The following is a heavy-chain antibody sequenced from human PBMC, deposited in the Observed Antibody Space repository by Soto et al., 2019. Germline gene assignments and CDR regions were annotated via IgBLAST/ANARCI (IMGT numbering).Heavy chain of an antibody. CDR1: GESIATGAFY. CDR2: IFYAGDT. D-gene: IGHD4-17*01. CDR3: AREGDYRTWFEP. J-gene: IGHJ5*02. V-gene: IGHV4-31*03. Sequence: PSETLSLTCTVSGESIATGAFYWSWIRLQSGKGPEWIGSIFYAGDTYYNPSLKSRVEISLDGSQNQFSLNLRPVTAADTAVYYCAREGDYRTWFEPWGPGTLVTVSS.